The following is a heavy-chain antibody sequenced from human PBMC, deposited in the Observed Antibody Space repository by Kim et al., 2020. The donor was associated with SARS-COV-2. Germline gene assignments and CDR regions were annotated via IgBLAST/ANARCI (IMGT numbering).Heavy chain of an antibody. CDR2: IYYSGST. D-gene: IGHD3-9*01. J-gene: IGHJ3*02. CDR1: GGSISSSSYY. V-gene: IGHV4-39*01. Sequence: SETLSLTCTVSGGSISSSSYYWGWIRQPPGKGLEWIGSIYYSGSTYYNPSLKSRVTISVDTSKNQFSLKLSSVTAADTAVYYCASAYYDILTGYSMRGAFDIWGQGTMVTVSS. CDR3: ASAYYDILTGYSMRGAFDI.